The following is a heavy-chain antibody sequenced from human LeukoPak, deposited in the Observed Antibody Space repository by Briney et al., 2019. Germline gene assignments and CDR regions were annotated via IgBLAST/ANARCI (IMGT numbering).Heavy chain of an antibody. CDR2: ISGSGGST. V-gene: IGHV3-23*01. CDR3: TKGTVWLPFDY. J-gene: IGHJ4*02. CDR1: GFTFSNYA. Sequence: GGSLRLSCAASGFTFSNYAMSWARQAPGKGLEWVSAISGSGGSTYYADSVKGRFTISRDNSKNALYLQMNSLRAEDTAVYYCTKGTVWLPFDYWGQGTLVTVSS. D-gene: IGHD5-18*01.